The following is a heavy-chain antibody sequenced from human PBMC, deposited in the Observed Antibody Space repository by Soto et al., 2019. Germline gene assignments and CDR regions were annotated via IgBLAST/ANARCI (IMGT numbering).Heavy chain of an antibody. J-gene: IGHJ5*02. V-gene: IGHV3-21*06. CDR3: ARTERTLDP. CDR2: ISVGSGHR. Sequence: RGSLSLSSAASGCTFRGDSMNWVRQAPGKWLEWVSYISVGSGHRYYADSVKGRFTISRDNAKNSLYLQMNSLRAEDTAVYYCARTERTLDPWGQGTLVTVSS. CDR1: GCTFRGDS.